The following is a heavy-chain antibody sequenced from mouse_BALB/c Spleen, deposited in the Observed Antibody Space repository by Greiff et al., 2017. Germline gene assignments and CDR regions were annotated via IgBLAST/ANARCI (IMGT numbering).Heavy chain of an antibody. J-gene: IGHJ2*01. CDR2: INPGSGGT. CDR3: ARSGLPYYFDY. V-gene: IGHV1-54*03. Sequence: VQLQQSGAELVRPGTSVKVSCKASGYAFTNYLIEWVKQRPGQGLEWIGVINPGSGGTNYNEKFKGKATLTADKSSSTAYMQHSSLTSDDSAVYFCARSGLPYYFDYWGQGTTLTVSS. D-gene: IGHD3-1*01. CDR1: GYAFTNYL.